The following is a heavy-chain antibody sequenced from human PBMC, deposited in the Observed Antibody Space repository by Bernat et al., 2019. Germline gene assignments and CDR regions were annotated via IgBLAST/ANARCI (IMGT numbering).Heavy chain of an antibody. J-gene: IGHJ4*02. CDR3: AREDTYYFDY. Sequence: QVQLVESGGGVVQPGRSLRLSCAASGFTFSSYAMHWVRQAPGKGLEWVAVISYDGSNKYYADSVKDRFTISRDNSKNTLYLQMNSLRAEDTAVYYCAREDTYYFDYWGQGTLVTVSS. CDR1: GFTFSSYA. V-gene: IGHV3-30-3*01. CDR2: ISYDGSNK.